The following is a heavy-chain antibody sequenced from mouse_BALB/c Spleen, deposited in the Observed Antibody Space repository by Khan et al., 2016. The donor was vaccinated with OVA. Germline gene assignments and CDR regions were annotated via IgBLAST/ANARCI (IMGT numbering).Heavy chain of an antibody. D-gene: IGHD1-1*01. CDR1: GFTFSSYG. CDR2: ISTGGSYT. CDR3: ARQEGYYGSSYYVDY. J-gene: IGHJ2*01. Sequence: VQLVESGGDLVKPGGSLKLSCAASGFTFSSYGMSWVRQTPDKRLEWVATISTGGSYTYSPDSVKGRFTISRANANNPLHLQMRSLKSDDTDMYYCARQEGYYGSSYYVDYWGQGTTLTVSS. V-gene: IGHV5-6*01.